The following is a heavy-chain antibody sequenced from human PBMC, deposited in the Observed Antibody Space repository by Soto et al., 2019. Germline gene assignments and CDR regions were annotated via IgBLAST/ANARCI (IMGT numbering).Heavy chain of an antibody. Sequence: QVQLVQSGAEVKKPGASVKVSCKASGYTFTSYGISWVRQAPGQGLEWMGWISAYNGNTNYAQKLQGRVTMTTDTATSTAYMKRRSLRTDDTAVYYCARGIVGYCISTSCYADDWGQGTLVTVSS. CDR2: ISAYNGNT. D-gene: IGHD2-2*01. CDR3: ARGIVGYCISTSCYADD. J-gene: IGHJ4*02. CDR1: GYTFTSYG. V-gene: IGHV1-18*01.